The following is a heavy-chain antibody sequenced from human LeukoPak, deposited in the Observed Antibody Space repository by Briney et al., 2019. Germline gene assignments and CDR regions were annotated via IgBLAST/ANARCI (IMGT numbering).Heavy chain of an antibody. CDR2: IYYSGST. D-gene: IGHD6-13*01. J-gene: IGHJ6*02. CDR1: GGSISSYY. V-gene: IGHV4-59*01. CDR3: ARVAAAADTVSGMDV. Sequence: SETLSLTCTVPGGSISSYYWSWIRQLPGKGLEWIGYIYYSGSTNYNPSLKSRVTISVDTSKNQFSLKLSSVTAADTAVYYCARVAAAADTVSGMDVWGQGTTVTVSS.